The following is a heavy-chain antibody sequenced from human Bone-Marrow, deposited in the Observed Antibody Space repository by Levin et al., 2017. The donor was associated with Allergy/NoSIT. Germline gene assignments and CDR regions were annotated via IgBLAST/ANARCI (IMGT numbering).Heavy chain of an antibody. Sequence: RGESLKISCAASGFTFSSYSMNWVRQAPGKGLEWVSSISSSSSYIYYADSVKGRFTISRDNAKNSLYLQMNSLRAEDTAVYYCNGGVIVKNYYYYGMDVWGQGTTVTVSS. CDR2: ISSSSSYI. J-gene: IGHJ6*02. CDR1: GFTFSSYS. CDR3: NGGVIVKNYYYYGMDV. D-gene: IGHD3-16*02. V-gene: IGHV3-21*01.